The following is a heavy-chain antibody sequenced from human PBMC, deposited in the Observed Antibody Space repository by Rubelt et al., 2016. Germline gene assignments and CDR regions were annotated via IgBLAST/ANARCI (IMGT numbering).Heavy chain of an antibody. Sequence: GDSIISFYWWTWVRQPPGKGLEWIGEIYHSGSTNYNPSLKSRVTISLDKSKNQFSLNLTSVTAADTAVYFCASHSPANDYWGQGTLVTVSS. V-gene: IGHV4-4*01. CDR2: IYHSGST. J-gene: IGHJ4*02. D-gene: IGHD2-15*01. CDR3: ASHSPANDY. CDR1: GDSIISFYW.